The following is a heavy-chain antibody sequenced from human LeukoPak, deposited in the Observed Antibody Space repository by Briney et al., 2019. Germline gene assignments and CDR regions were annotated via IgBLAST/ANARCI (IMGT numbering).Heavy chain of an antibody. CDR3: AGGSGWLIDY. V-gene: IGHV3-7*03. D-gene: IGHD6-19*01. Sequence: GRSLRLSCAASGFTFSSFWTNCVRHTPGKGLEWVANIEGDGSEKNYMDSVKGRFTISRDNAKKSLHLQMNSLRAEDTGVYYCAGGSGWLIDYWGQGTLVTVSS. CDR2: IEGDGSEK. J-gene: IGHJ4*02. CDR1: GFTFSSFW.